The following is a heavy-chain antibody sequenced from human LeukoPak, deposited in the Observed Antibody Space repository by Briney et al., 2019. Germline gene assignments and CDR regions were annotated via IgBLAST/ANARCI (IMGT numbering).Heavy chain of an antibody. J-gene: IGHJ5*02. CDR2: MNPDSGNT. CDR3: ARRYVERVGRRFDP. D-gene: IGHD1-1*01. V-gene: IGHV1-8*02. CDR1: GYTFTNYG. Sequence: GASVEVSCKASGYTFTNYGITWMRQAPGQGLEWMGWMNPDSGNTGYAQRFQGRVTMTRNTSITTAYMELSSLRSEDTAVYYCARRYVERVGRRFDPWGQGTLVTVSS.